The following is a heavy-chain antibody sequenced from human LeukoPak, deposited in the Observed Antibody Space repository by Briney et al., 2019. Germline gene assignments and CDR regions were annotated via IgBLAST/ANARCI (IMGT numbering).Heavy chain of an antibody. CDR2: ISGGGGST. CDR3: AKDGLARSYSPYYFDY. V-gene: IGHV3-23*01. J-gene: IGHJ4*02. Sequence: GGSLRLSCAASGFTFSSYAMGWVRQAPGKGLEWVSAISGGGGSTYYAGSVKGRFTISRDNSKNTLYLQMNSLRAEDTAVYYCAKDGLARSYSPYYFDYWGQGTLVTVSS. D-gene: IGHD1-26*01. CDR1: GFTFSSYA.